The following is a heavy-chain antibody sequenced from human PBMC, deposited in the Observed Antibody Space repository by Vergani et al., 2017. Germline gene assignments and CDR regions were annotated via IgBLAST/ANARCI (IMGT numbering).Heavy chain of an antibody. V-gene: IGHV4-31*03. CDR1: GDSISRGVYY. CDR2: LYSTGST. D-gene: IGHD3-22*01. Sequence: QVQLQESGPGLVKPSQTLSLTCSVSGDSISRGVYYWNWIRQHPGKGLEWIGYLYSTGSTHHNPSLRRRINMSVDTSKNQFSLKLNSVTDADTAMYYCARMGGYDEGDACRIGYFDSWGPGILVTVSS. J-gene: IGHJ4*02. CDR3: ARMGGYDEGDACRIGYFDS.